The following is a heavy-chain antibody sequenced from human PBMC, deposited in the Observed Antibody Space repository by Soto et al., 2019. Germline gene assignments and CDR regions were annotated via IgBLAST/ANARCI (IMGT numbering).Heavy chain of an antibody. V-gene: IGHV4-34*01. CDR2: INHSGGGT. D-gene: IGHD5-12*01. CDR3: ARGRGYTWNF. CDR1: GESFSDYF. J-gene: IGHJ4*02. Sequence: QVHLQQWGAGLLKPSETLSLTCAVSGESFSDYFYSWIRQPPGKGLEWIGEINHSGGGTIYNPSLSSRVTISVDTSNDQFSLRLTSVTPADTAVYYCARGRGYTWNFGGQGTLVTVSS.